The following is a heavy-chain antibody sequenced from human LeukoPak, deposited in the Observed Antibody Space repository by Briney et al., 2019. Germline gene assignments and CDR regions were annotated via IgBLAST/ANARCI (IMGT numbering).Heavy chain of an antibody. Sequence: PGRSLRLSCAASGFTFSSYAMHWVRQAPGKGLEWVAVISYDGSNKYYADSVKGRFTISRDNSKNTLYLQMNSLRAEDTAVYYCAKGGGATHHFDYWGQGTLVTVSS. D-gene: IGHD1-26*01. V-gene: IGHV3-30*04. CDR2: ISYDGSNK. CDR1: GFTFSSYA. CDR3: AKGGGATHHFDY. J-gene: IGHJ4*02.